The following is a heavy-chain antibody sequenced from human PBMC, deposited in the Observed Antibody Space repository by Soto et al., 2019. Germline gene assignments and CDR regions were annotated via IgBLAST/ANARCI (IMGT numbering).Heavy chain of an antibody. Sequence: EVQLVESGGGLVQPGGSLRLSCAASGFTFSSYWMTWVRQAPGKGLEWVATIKEDGSEKYYVGSVKGRFTISRDNAKNSLNLQMNSLRDEDTAVYYCATLGVKTGLDYWGQGTLVTVSS. CDR1: GFTFSSYW. CDR3: ATLGVKTGLDY. CDR2: IKEDGSEK. D-gene: IGHD1-1*01. V-gene: IGHV3-7*01. J-gene: IGHJ4*02.